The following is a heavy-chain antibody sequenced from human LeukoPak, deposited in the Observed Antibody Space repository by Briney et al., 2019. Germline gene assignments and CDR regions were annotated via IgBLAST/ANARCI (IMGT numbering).Heavy chain of an antibody. CDR1: GGSFSGYY. D-gene: IGHD6-13*01. Sequence: RPSETLSLTCAVYGGSFSGYYWSWIRQPPGKGLEWIGEINHSGSTNYNPSLESRVTISVDTSKNQFSLKLSSVTAADTAVYYCARARVAAAASDYWGQGTLVTVSS. V-gene: IGHV4-34*01. CDR3: ARARVAAAASDY. J-gene: IGHJ4*02. CDR2: INHSGST.